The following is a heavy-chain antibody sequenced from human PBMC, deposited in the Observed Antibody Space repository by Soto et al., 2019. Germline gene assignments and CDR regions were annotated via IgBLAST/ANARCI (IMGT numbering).Heavy chain of an antibody. V-gene: IGHV1-18*01. CDR2: ISTYSENT. Sequence: ASVKVSCKSSGYTFTSYSINWVRQAPGQGLEWMGWISTYSENTKHAQKFQGRVTMTTDTSTSTAYMELKSLRSDDTAVYYCARDANPDSSGYYSDYWGQGTLVTVSS. CDR1: GYTFTSYS. D-gene: IGHD3-22*01. J-gene: IGHJ4*02. CDR3: ARDANPDSSGYYSDY.